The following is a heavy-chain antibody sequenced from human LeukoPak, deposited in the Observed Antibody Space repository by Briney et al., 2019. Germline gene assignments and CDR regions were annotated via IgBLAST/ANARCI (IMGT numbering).Heavy chain of an antibody. CDR2: ISYDATNK. CDR3: AKASSNYFYYFEY. V-gene: IGHV3-30*18. D-gene: IGHD5-24*01. Sequence: RSGGSLRLSCAASGFTFSSSDMHWVRQAPGKGLEWVAVISYDATNKYYADSVKGRFTLSRDNSKNTLYLQTNTLRDEDTAVYYCAKASSNYFYYFEYWGQGTLVTVSS. J-gene: IGHJ4*02. CDR1: GFTFSSSD.